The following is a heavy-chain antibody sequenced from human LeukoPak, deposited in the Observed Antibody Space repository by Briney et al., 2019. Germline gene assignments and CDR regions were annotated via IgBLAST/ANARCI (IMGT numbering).Heavy chain of an antibody. J-gene: IGHJ4*02. CDR2: VYYSGST. D-gene: IGHD1-26*01. CDR3: ARLKVGTTHPDY. CDR1: GGSISSYS. Sequence: PSETLSLTCTVSGGSISSYSWNWIRQPPGKGLEWIGYVYYSGSTNYNPSLKSRVTISVDTSKNQFSLNLYSVTAADTAVYYCARLKVGTTHPDYWGQGTLVTVSS. V-gene: IGHV4-59*08.